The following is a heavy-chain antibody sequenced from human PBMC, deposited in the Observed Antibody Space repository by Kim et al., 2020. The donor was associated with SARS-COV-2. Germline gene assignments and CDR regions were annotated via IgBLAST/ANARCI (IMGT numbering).Heavy chain of an antibody. J-gene: IGHJ4*02. Sequence: GGSTYYADSVKGRFTISRDNSKNSLYLQMNSLRAEDTALYYCAKDLNFDYWGQGTLVTVSS. V-gene: IGHV3-43D*03. CDR2: GGST. CDR3: AKDLNFDY.